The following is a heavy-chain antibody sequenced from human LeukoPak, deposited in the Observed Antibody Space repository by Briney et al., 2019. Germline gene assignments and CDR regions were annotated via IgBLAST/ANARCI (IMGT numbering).Heavy chain of an antibody. V-gene: IGHV3-15*01. CDR1: GFTFSSYA. D-gene: IGHD1-1*01. Sequence: GGSLRLSCAASGFTFSSYAMSWVRQAPGKGLEWVGRIKSKTDGETADYAAPVKGRFTISRDDSKNTLYLQMDSLKTEDTAVYYCTTLLEYWGQGTLVTVSS. J-gene: IGHJ4*02. CDR3: TTLLEY. CDR2: IKSKTDGETA.